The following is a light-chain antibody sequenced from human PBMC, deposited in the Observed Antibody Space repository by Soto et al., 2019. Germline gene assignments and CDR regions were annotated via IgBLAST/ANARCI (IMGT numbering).Light chain of an antibody. CDR2: KAS. V-gene: IGKV1-5*03. J-gene: IGKJ5*01. Sequence: IQMTQSPSTLSASVGDGVIITCRASQSVSSWLAWYQHKPGKAPKLVIYKASRLESGVPSRFSGSGSGTEFTITISSLQPDDFATYYCQQHRSYPVTFGQGTRLEIK. CDR1: QSVSSW. CDR3: QQHRSYPVT.